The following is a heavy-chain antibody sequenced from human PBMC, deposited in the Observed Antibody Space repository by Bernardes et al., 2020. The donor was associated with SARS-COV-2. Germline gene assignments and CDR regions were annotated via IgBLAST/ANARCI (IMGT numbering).Heavy chain of an antibody. CDR1: EFTFSSYW. CDR3: VRARAFDY. J-gene: IGHJ4*02. V-gene: IGHV3-74*01. CDR2: INSDGGST. Sequence: GGSLRLSCAASEFTFSSYWKHWVRQAPGKGLVWVSRINSDGGSTSYADSVKGRFTISRDNSKNTLYLQMNSLRAEDTAVYYCVRARAFDYWGQGTLVTVSS.